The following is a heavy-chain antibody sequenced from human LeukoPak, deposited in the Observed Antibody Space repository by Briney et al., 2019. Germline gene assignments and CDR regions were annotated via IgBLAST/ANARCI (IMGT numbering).Heavy chain of an antibody. J-gene: IGHJ4*02. Sequence: GASVKVSCKVSGYTLTELSMHWVRQAPGKGLEWMGGFDPEDGETIYAQKFQGRVTMTEDTSTDTAYMELSSLRSEDTAVYYCAIQYDSSGYYLNYFDYWGQGTLVTVSS. CDR2: FDPEDGET. D-gene: IGHD3-22*01. V-gene: IGHV1-24*01. CDR3: AIQYDSSGYYLNYFDY. CDR1: GYTLTELS.